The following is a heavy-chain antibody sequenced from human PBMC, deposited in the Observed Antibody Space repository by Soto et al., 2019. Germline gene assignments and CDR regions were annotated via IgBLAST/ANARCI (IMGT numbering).Heavy chain of an antibody. D-gene: IGHD5-18*01. CDR3: TRVGSYGWGFHYYYYYGMDV. CDR1: GFTQGDYA. CDR2: IRRKAYGGTT. Sequence: PGGSLRLSCTAFGFTQGDYAMSWVRQAPGKGLEGVGFIRRKAYGGTTEYAASVKGRFTISRDDSKSIAYLQMNSLKTEDTAVYYCTRVGSYGWGFHYYYYYGMDVWGQGTTVTVSS. J-gene: IGHJ6*02. V-gene: IGHV3-49*04.